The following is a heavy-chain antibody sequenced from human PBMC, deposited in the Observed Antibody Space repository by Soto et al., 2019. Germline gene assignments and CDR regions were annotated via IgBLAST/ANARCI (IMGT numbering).Heavy chain of an antibody. CDR1: GGTFSSYA. Sequence: GASVKVSCKASGGTFSSYAISWVRQAPGQGLEWMGGIIPIFGTANYAQKFQGRVAITADESTSTAYMELSSLRSEDTAVYYCARGRVIYQLLWNWFDPWGQGTLVTVSS. V-gene: IGHV1-69*13. CDR2: IIPIFGTA. D-gene: IGHD2-2*01. J-gene: IGHJ5*02. CDR3: ARGRVIYQLLWNWFDP.